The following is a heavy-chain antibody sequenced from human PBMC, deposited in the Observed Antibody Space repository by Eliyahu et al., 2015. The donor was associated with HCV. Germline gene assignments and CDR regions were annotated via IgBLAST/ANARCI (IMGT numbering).Heavy chain of an antibody. Sequence: QXPGKGLEWVGQXKKTVXGGTTDYAAPVNGRFTISRDDSDSTLYLQMNSLKSEDTAVYYCATHYFGCNQYWGQGTLVTVSS. D-gene: IGHD3-9*01. CDR2: XKKTVXGGTT. J-gene: IGHJ4*02. V-gene: IGHV3-15*01. CDR3: ATHYFGCNQY.